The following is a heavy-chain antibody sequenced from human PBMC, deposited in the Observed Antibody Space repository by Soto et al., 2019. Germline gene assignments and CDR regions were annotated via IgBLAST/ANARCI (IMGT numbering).Heavy chain of an antibody. CDR2: IWYDGSNK. V-gene: IGHV3-33*01. CDR3: ARVLRSYGMDV. D-gene: IGHD3-3*01. CDR1: GFTFSSYG. J-gene: IGHJ6*02. Sequence: QVQLVESGGGVVQPGRSLRLSCAASGFTFSSYGMHWVRQAPGKGLEWVAVIWYDGSNKYYADSVKGRFTISRDNSKNTLYLQMNSLRAEDTAVYYCARVLRSYGMDVWGQGTTVTVSS.